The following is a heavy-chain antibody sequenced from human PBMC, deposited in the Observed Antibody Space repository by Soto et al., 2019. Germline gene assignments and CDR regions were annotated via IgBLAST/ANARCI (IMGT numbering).Heavy chain of an antibody. V-gene: IGHV3-20*01. CDR2: INWNGGST. CDR3: AREHRPDYGDYGGAFDI. D-gene: IGHD4-17*01. CDR1: GFTFDDYG. J-gene: IGHJ3*02. Sequence: EVQLVESGGGVVRPGGSLRLSCAASGFTFDDYGMSWVRQAPGKGLEWVSGINWNGGSTGYADSVKGRFTISRDNAKNSLYLQMNSLRAEDTALYHCAREHRPDYGDYGGAFDIWGQGTMVTVSS.